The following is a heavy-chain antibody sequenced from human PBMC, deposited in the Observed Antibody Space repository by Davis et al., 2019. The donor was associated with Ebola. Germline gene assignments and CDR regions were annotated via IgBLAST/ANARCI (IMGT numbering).Heavy chain of an antibody. CDR1: GYSFTTYW. Sequence: PGGSLRLSCKGSGYSFTTYWIGWVRQMPGKGLEWLGVIYPGDSDTRYSPSFQGPVTISADKSIGTAYLQWSSLEASDTAMYYCARRGDSGRYWGLDYWGQGTLVTVSS. CDR3: ARRGDSGRYWGLDY. D-gene: IGHD1-26*01. J-gene: IGHJ4*02. V-gene: IGHV5-51*01. CDR2: IYPGDSDT.